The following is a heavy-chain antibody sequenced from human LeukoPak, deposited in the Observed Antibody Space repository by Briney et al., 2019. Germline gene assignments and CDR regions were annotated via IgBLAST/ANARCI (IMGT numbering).Heavy chain of an antibody. CDR1: GGTFSSYA. J-gene: IGHJ4*02. D-gene: IGHD4-17*01. CDR3: ARDILALEGDYLFDY. CDR2: IIPIFGTA. V-gene: IGHV1-69*05. Sequence: SVKVSCKDSGGTFSSYAISWVRQAPGQGLEWMGRIIPIFGTANYAQKFQGRVTITTDESTSTAYMELSSLRSEDTAVYYCARDILALEGDYLFDYWGQGTLVTVSS.